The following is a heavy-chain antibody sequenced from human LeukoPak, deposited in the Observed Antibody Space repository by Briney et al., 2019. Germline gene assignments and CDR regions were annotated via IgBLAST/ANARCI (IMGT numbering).Heavy chain of an antibody. V-gene: IGHV3-7*01. Sequence: GGSLGLSCVGSGFTFSKYWMNWVRQAPGKGLEWVDNIKDDGSQIYYVDSVRGRFTISRDNAKNSVYLQMNSLRAEDTAVYYCAGSSGWLFDYWGQGSLVAVSS. CDR2: IKDDGSQI. CDR1: GFTFSKYW. CDR3: AGSSGWLFDY. D-gene: IGHD6-19*01. J-gene: IGHJ4*02.